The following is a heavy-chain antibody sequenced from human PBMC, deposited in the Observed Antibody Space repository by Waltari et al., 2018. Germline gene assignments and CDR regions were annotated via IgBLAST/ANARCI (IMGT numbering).Heavy chain of an antibody. CDR2: IDYSGST. D-gene: IGHD2-21*01. V-gene: IGHV4-30-4*08. CDR3: ARVAGRWVDIDY. J-gene: IGHJ4*02. CDR1: CCSISSGAYY. Sequence: QVQLQESGPGLVRPSQTLSLTCTVSCCSISSGAYYWSWIRQPPGKCLEWIGYIDYSGSTYYNPSLKSRVTISVDTSKNQFSLKLSSVTAADTAVYYCARVAGRWVDIDYWGQGTLVTVSS.